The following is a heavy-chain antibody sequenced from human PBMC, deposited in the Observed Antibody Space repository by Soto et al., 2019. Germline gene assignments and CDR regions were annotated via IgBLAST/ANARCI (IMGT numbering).Heavy chain of an antibody. D-gene: IGHD3-3*01. CDR3: AKDLSLYYDFWSGYDY. Sequence: GGSLRLSCAASGFTFSSYGMHWVRQAPGKGLEWVAVISYDGSNKYYADSVKGRFTISRDNSKNTLYLQMNSLRVEDTAVFYCAKDLSLYYDFWSGYDYWGQGTLVTVSS. V-gene: IGHV3-30*18. CDR1: GFTFSSYG. J-gene: IGHJ4*02. CDR2: ISYDGSNK.